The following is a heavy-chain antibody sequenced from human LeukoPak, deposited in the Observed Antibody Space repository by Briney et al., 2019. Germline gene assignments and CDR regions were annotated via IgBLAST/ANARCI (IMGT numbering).Heavy chain of an antibody. CDR1: GFTFSSYA. CDR3: ARASPYCSSTSCQVFPPLDV. J-gene: IGHJ6*04. D-gene: IGHD2-2*01. Sequence: KAGGSLRLSCAASGFTFSSYAMSWVRQAPGKGLEWVSSISSSRSYIYYADSVKGRFTISRDNAKNSLYLQMNSLRAEDTAVYYCARASPYCSSTSCQVFPPLDVWGKGTTVTVSS. V-gene: IGHV3-21*01. CDR2: ISSSRSYI.